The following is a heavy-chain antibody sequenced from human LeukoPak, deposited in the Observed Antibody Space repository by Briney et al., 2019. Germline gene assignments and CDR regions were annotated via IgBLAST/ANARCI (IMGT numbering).Heavy chain of an antibody. J-gene: IGHJ5*02. Sequence: PSETLSLTCAVYGGSFSGYYWSWIRQPPGKGLEWIGEINHSGSTNYNPSLKSRVTISVDTSKNQFSLKLSSVTAADTAVYYCARGGGYYGSGSPKNWFDPWGQGTLVTVSS. CDR3: ARGGGYYGSGSPKNWFDP. CDR2: INHSGST. D-gene: IGHD3-10*01. V-gene: IGHV4-34*01. CDR1: GGSFSGYY.